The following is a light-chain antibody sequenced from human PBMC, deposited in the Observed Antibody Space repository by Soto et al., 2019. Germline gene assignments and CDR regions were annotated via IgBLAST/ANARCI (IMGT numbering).Light chain of an antibody. CDR1: QSISSW. CDR3: HQYDSYPYT. J-gene: IGKJ2*01. Sequence: GDRVTITCRASQSISSWLAWYQQKPGRAPKLLIYDASSLKSGVPSRFSGSGSGTVFTLTISSLQPEDFATYYCHQYDSYPYTFGQGTKVDIK. V-gene: IGKV1-5*01. CDR2: DAS.